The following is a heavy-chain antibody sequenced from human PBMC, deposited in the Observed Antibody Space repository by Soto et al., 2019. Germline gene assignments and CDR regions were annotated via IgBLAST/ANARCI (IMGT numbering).Heavy chain of an antibody. CDR1: GFTFSVYW. CDR3: ARPGYSNYGPGVDV. Sequence: EVQLVESGGGLVQPGGSLRLSCAASGFTFSVYWMHWVRQAPGKGLXXXXXIDSDGSTTSYADSVKGRFTISRDNAKSTLYLQMNSLRAEDTAVYYCARPGYSNYGPGVDVWGQGTTVTVSS. V-gene: IGHV3-74*01. CDR2: IDSDGSTT. D-gene: IGHD4-4*01. J-gene: IGHJ6*02.